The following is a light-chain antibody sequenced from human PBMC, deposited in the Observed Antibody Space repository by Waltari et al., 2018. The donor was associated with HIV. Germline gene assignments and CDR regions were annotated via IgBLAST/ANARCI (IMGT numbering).Light chain of an antibody. V-gene: IGLV3-19*01. CDR2: AKD. J-gene: IGLJ3*02. CDR3: YSRDTSGNHRL. Sequence: SSELTQDPAVSVALGQTVRITCQGDSLRKFYASWYQQKPGQAPIVVISAKDNRPSGIPDRFSASSSGNTASLTIAGAQAEDEADYYCYSRDTSGNHRLFGGGTKLTVL. CDR1: SLRKFY.